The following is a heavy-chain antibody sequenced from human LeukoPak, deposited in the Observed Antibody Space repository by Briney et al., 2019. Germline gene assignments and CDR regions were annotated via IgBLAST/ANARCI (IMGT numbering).Heavy chain of an antibody. Sequence: GGSLRLSCAASGFTFSDYYMSWIRQAPGKGLEWVSYISSSVSTIYYADSVKGRFTISRDNAKNSLCLQMNSVRAEDTAVYYCARDMVPGAAGEYFQHWGQGTLVTVSS. V-gene: IGHV3-11*01. CDR2: ISSSVSTI. J-gene: IGHJ1*01. D-gene: IGHD3-10*01. CDR1: GFTFSDYY. CDR3: ARDMVPGAAGEYFQH.